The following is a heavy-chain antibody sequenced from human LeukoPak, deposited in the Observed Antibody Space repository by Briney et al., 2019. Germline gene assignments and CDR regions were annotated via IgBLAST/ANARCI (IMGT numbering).Heavy chain of an antibody. V-gene: IGHV4-4*07. D-gene: IGHD5/OR15-5a*01. CDR2: IYTSGST. CDR3: ARSLGVYDQEIYFHY. Sequence: SGTLSLTCTVSGGSISSYYWSWIRQPAGKGLEWIGRIYTSGSTNYNPSLKSRVTMSVDTSKNQFSLKLSSVPAADTAVYYCARSLGVYDQEIYFHYWAQGTLVTVSS. CDR1: GGSISSYY. J-gene: IGHJ4*02.